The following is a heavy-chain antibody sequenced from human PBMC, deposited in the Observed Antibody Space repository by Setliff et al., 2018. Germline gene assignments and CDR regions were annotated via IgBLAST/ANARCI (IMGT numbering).Heavy chain of an antibody. D-gene: IGHD3-3*01. V-gene: IGHV3-23*01. Sequence: GGSLRLSCTTSGFTFGDYAITWVRQAPGKGLEWVALISATGGATYYADSVKGRFTIFRDNSKNSLYLQMNDLRAEDTAVYYCAKDLASWSPDRWGLGTLVTVSS. J-gene: IGHJ4*02. CDR1: GFTFGDYA. CDR3: AKDLASWSPDR. CDR2: ISATGGAT.